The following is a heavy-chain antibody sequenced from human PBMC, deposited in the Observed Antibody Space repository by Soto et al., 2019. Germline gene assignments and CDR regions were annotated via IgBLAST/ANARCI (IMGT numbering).Heavy chain of an antibody. J-gene: IGHJ4*02. CDR2: ISLSSSSI. Sequence: EVQLVESGGALVQPGGSLRLSCTASGFTFSSFSMNWVRQAPGRGLEWVSYISLSSSSISYADSVKGRFTTSRDNAKNSLYLQMNSLRDGDTAVYYCARGGWNDLFDKWGQGTLVTVSS. D-gene: IGHD1-1*01. CDR1: GFTFSSFS. V-gene: IGHV3-48*02. CDR3: ARGGWNDLFDK.